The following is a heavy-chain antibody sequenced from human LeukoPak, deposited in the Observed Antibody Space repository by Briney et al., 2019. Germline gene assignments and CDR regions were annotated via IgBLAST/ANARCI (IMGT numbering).Heavy chain of an antibody. CDR1: GYTFSGYY. V-gene: IGHV1-8*02. Sequence: ASVKVSCKASGYTFSGYYLHWVRQAPGQGLEWMGWINPNSGNTGYAQKFQGRVTMTRNTSISTAYMELSSLRSEDTAVYYCARGIYSYGYPYYYYYGMDVWGQGTPVTVSS. D-gene: IGHD5-18*01. CDR2: INPNSGNT. CDR3: ARGIYSYGYPYYYYYGMDV. J-gene: IGHJ6*02.